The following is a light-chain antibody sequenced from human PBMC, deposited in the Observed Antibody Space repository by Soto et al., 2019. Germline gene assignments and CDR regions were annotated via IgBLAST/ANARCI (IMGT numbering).Light chain of an antibody. V-gene: IGKV3-20*01. J-gene: IGKJ5*01. CDR1: QSVSSSY. Sequence: EIVLTQSPGTLSLSPGERATLSCRASQSVSSSYLAWYQQKPGQAPRLLIYGASSRATGIPDRFSGSGSGTDFTLTISRLEPEDFAVYYCQQYGSSPPIIFGQGTRLEIK. CDR3: QQYGSSPPII. CDR2: GAS.